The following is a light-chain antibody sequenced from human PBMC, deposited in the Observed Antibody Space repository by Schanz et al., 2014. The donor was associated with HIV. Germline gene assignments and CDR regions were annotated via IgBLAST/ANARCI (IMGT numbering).Light chain of an antibody. CDR3: QSYDSSLSSVV. V-gene: IGLV1-40*01. Sequence: QSVLTQPPSVSGAPGQRVTISCTGSNSNIGAGYAVHWYQQLPGTAPKLLISDNFNRPSGVPDRFSGSKSDTSASLAITGLQADDEAHYYCQSYDSSLSSVVSGGGTKLTVL. CDR2: DNF. CDR1: NSNIGAGYA. J-gene: IGLJ3*02.